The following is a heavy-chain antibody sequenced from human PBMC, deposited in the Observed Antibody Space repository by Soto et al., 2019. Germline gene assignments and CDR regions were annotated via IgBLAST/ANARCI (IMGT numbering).Heavy chain of an antibody. Sequence: QITLKESGPTLVKPTQTLTLTCTFSGFSLTTRGVGVGWIRQPPGKALECLARIYWDDDKRYSPSLQSRLSITQDTSKNQVVLTMTNVDPVDTATYYCAHIPNYYQYDWFDPWGQGTLVSVSS. D-gene: IGHD3-16*01. J-gene: IGHJ5*02. CDR2: IYWDDDK. V-gene: IGHV2-5*02. CDR3: AHIPNYYQYDWFDP. CDR1: GFSLTTRGVG.